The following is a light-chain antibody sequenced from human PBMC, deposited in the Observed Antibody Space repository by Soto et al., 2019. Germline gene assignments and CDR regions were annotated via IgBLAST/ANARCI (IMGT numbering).Light chain of an antibody. Sequence: QSALTQPASVSGSPGQSITISCTGTSSDIGDYNYVSWYQQHPGNAPKLMIYDVDSRPSGVSNRFSGSKSGNTASLTISGLQAEDEADYYCSSYTTSAALILFGGGTKVTVL. CDR3: SSYTTSAALIL. CDR1: SSDIGDYNY. J-gene: IGLJ2*01. V-gene: IGLV2-14*03. CDR2: DVD.